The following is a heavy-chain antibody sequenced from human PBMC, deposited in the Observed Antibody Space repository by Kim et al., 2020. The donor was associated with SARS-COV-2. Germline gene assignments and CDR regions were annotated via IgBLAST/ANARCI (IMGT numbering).Heavy chain of an antibody. Sequence: NTKYSQKFQGRVTITRDTTASTAYMELSSLRSEDTAVYYCARSAAVAGTVWGQGTLVTVSS. V-gene: IGHV1-3*01. J-gene: IGHJ4*02. D-gene: IGHD6-19*01. CDR3: ARSAAVAGTV. CDR2: NT.